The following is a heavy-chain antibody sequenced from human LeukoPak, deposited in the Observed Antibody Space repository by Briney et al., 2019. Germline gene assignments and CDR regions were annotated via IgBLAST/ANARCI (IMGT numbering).Heavy chain of an antibody. Sequence: SETLSLACTVSGGSISSYYWSWIRQPAGKGLEWIGRIYTSGGTKYNPSLKSRVTISVDTSKNQFSLNLTSVTAADTAVYYCAGSQGEYYFIDVWGKGTTVTVSS. D-gene: IGHD3-16*01. V-gene: IGHV4-4*07. CDR1: GGSISSYY. J-gene: IGHJ6*03. CDR2: IYTSGGT. CDR3: AGSQGEYYFIDV.